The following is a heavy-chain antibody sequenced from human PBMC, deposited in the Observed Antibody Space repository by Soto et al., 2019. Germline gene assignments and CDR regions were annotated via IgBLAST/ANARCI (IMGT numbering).Heavy chain of an antibody. CDR3: AKERSSGWSLDY. D-gene: IGHD6-19*01. Sequence: EVQLLESGGGLVQPGGSLRLSCAASGFTFSTYAMNWVRQAPGKGLEWVSGISGSGDSTYYADSVKGRFTVSRDNSKNTLYLQMNSLRAADTAVFYCAKERSSGWSLDYWGQGTLVTVSS. J-gene: IGHJ4*02. CDR1: GFTFSTYA. CDR2: ISGSGDST. V-gene: IGHV3-23*01.